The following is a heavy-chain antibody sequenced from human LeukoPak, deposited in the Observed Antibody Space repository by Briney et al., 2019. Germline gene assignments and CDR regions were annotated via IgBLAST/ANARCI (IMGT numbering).Heavy chain of an antibody. CDR1: GVTVSSNY. V-gene: IGHV3-53*01. D-gene: IGHD3-16*01. CDR3: ARRGTPNAFDL. Sequence: GGSLRLSCAAAGVTVSSNYMSWVRQVPGRGLEWVSMIYSDGSTYYADSVKGRFTISRDNSKNTMYLQMNNLRAEDTAVYYCARRGTPNAFDLWGQGTMVTVSS. CDR2: IYSDGST. J-gene: IGHJ3*01.